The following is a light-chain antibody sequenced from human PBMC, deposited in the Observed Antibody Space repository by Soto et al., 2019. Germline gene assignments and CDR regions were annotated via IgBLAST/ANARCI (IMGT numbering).Light chain of an antibody. V-gene: IGLV2-23*01. Sequence: QSVLTQPASVSGSPGQSITISCTGTSSDVGSYNLVSWYQQHPGKAPRLMIYEGSKRPSGISNRFSGSKSGNTASLTISGLQAEDEADYYCCSYAGSTSVAFGGGTQLTVL. CDR2: EGS. CDR3: CSYAGSTSVA. CDR1: SSDVGSYNL. J-gene: IGLJ2*01.